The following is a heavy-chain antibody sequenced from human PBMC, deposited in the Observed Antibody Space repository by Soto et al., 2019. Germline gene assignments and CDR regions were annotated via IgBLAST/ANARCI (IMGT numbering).Heavy chain of an antibody. D-gene: IGHD5-18*01. V-gene: IGHV1-69*01. J-gene: IGHJ6*02. CDR2: IIPIFGTA. Sequence: QVQLVQSGAEVKKPGSSVKVSCKASGGTFSSYAISWVRQAPGQGLEWMGGIIPIFGTANYAQKFQGRVTITADESTSTAYKELSSLRSEDTAVYYCASGGYSYGYADYYGMDVWGQGTTVTVSS. CDR1: GGTFSSYA. CDR3: ASGGYSYGYADYYGMDV.